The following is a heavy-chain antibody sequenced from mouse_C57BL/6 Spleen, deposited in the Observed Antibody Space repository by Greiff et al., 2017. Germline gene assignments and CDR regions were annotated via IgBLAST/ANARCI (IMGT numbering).Heavy chain of an antibody. V-gene: IGHV1-69*01. CDR2: IDPSDSYT. CDR3: ARWTTVVATYYFDY. J-gene: IGHJ2*01. D-gene: IGHD1-1*01. Sequence: QVQLQQSGAELVMPGASVKLSCKASGYTFTSYWMHWVKQRPGQGLEWIGEIDPSDSYTNYNQKFKGKSTLTVDKSSSTAYMQLSSLTSEDSAVYYCARWTTVVATYYFDYWGQGTTLTVSS. CDR1: GYTFTSYW.